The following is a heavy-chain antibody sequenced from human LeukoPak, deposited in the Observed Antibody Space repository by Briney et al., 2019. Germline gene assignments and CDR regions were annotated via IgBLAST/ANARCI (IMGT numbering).Heavy chain of an antibody. Sequence: GVLRLSCAASGFTFSDAWMNWVRQAPGKGLEWVGRIKSKSDGGTTDYAAPVKGRFTISRDGSKDTLYLQMNSLKTEDTAIYYCTTGKTDDYYFDYWGQGTLVTVSS. D-gene: IGHD1-1*01. V-gene: IGHV3-15*07. CDR3: TTGKTDDYYFDY. CDR2: IKSKSDGGTT. CDR1: GFTFSDAW. J-gene: IGHJ4*02.